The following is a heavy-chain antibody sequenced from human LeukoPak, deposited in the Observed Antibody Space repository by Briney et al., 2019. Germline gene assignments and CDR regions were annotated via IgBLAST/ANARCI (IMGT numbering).Heavy chain of an antibody. J-gene: IGHJ4*02. Sequence: SETLSLTCTVSGYSTSSGYYWGWIRQPPGKGLEWIGSIYHSGSTYYNPSLKSRVTISVDASKNQFSLKLSSVTAADTAVYYCARSYYYGSGSSYYFDYWGQGTLVTVSS. CDR1: GYSTSSGYY. V-gene: IGHV4-38-2*02. CDR3: ARSYYYGSGSSYYFDY. CDR2: IYHSGST. D-gene: IGHD3-10*01.